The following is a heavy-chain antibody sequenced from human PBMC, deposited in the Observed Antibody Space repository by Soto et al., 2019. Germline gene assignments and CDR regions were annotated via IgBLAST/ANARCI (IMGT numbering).Heavy chain of an antibody. CDR2: ISAYNGNT. D-gene: IGHD5-12*01. CDR1: GYTFTSYG. V-gene: IGHV1-18*01. CDR3: ARDRGVEMATIRGVYYYYYGMDV. Sequence: ASVKVSCKASGYTFTSYGISWVRQAPGQGLEWMGWISAYNGNTNYAQKLQGRVTMTTDTSTSTAYMELRSLRSDHTAVYYCARDRGVEMATIRGVYYYYYGMDVWGQGTTVTVSS. J-gene: IGHJ6*02.